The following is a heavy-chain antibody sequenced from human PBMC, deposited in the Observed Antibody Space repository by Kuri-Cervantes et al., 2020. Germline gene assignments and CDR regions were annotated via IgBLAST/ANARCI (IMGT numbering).Heavy chain of an antibody. V-gene: IGHV3-7*02. CDR1: GFTSSTFW. CDR3: AKSDWFDP. CDR2: IKQDGSEK. J-gene: IGHJ5*02. Sequence: GESLKISCAASGFTSSTFWMSWVRQAPGKGLEWVANIKQDGSEKYYGDSVKGRFTISRDNAKNTLYLQMNSLRDEDTAVYYCAKSDWFDPWGQGTLVTVSS.